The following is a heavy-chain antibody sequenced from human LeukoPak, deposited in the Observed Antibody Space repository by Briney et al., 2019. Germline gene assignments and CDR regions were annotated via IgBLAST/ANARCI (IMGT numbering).Heavy chain of an antibody. V-gene: IGHV3-66*01. CDR3: ARDIAGTYRGYFDY. J-gene: IGHJ4*02. CDR2: TYSGSST. D-gene: IGHD1-26*01. Sequence: QPGGSLRLSCAVSGFSVRTNYMSWVRQAPGQGLEWVSATYSGSSTYYADSVKGRFTISRDNSKNTLYLQMNSLRAEDTAVYYCARDIAGTYRGYFDYWGQGTLVTVSS. CDR1: GFSVRTNY.